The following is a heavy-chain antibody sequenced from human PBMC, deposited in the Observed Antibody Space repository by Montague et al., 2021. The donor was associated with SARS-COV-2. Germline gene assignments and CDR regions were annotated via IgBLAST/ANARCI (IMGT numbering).Heavy chain of an antibody. CDR2: VYRTGGT. J-gene: IGHJ4*02. Sequence: SETLSLTCTVSGGSVNSTNWWSWVRQPPGKGLEWIAEVYRTGGTMFNPSFRSRVTLSIDRSKNLFSLNLNSVTVADTAVYYCARTGAYDHSDYWGPGTLVIVSS. D-gene: IGHD5-12*01. CDR1: GGSVNSTNW. CDR3: ARTGAYDHSDY. V-gene: IGHV4-4*02.